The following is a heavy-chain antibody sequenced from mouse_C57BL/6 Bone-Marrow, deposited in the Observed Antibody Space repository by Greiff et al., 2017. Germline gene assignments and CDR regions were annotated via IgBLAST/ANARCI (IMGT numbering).Heavy chain of an antibody. CDR3: ARGDGYPLAMDY. CDR2: ISDGGSYT. V-gene: IGHV5-4*01. J-gene: IGHJ4*01. CDR1: GFTFSSYA. D-gene: IGHD2-3*01. Sequence: EVQLVESGGGLVKPGGSLKLSCAASGFTFSSYAMSWVRQTPEKRLEWVATISDGGSYTYYPDNVQGRFTISRDNAKNNLYLQMSHLTSEDTAMYYCARGDGYPLAMDYWGQGTSVTVSS.